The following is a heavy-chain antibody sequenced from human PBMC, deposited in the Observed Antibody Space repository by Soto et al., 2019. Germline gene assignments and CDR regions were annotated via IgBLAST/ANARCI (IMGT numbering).Heavy chain of an antibody. V-gene: IGHV3-30*18. J-gene: IGHJ6*02. CDR1: GFTFSSYG. Sequence: PGGSLRLSCAASGFTFSSYGMHWVRQAPGKGLEWVAVISYDGSNKYYADSVKGRFTISRDNSKNTLYLQMNSLRAEDTAVYYCAKDRIAARLSSSYYYGMDVWGQGTTVTVSS. CDR2: ISYDGSNK. CDR3: AKDRIAARLSSSYYYGMDV. D-gene: IGHD6-6*01.